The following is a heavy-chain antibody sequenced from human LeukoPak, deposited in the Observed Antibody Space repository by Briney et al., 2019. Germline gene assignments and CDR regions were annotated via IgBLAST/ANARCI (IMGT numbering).Heavy chain of an antibody. Sequence: GGSLRLSCAASGFTFSTYSMNWVRQAPGKGLEWVSSISSSSSYIYYANSVKGRFTISRDNARKSLFLQMNSLRAEDTAVYYCASETTRGYSYGSPTDGFDLWGQGTMVTVSS. D-gene: IGHD5-18*01. J-gene: IGHJ3*01. V-gene: IGHV3-21*01. CDR2: ISSSSSYI. CDR3: ASETTRGYSYGSPTDGFDL. CDR1: GFTFSTYS.